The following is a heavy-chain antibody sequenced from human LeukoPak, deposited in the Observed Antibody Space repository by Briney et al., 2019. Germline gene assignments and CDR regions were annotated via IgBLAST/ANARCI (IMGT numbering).Heavy chain of an antibody. CDR1: GFTFSTNW. CDR3: ARAAGVY. J-gene: IGHJ4*02. CDR2: IKQDGSEE. D-gene: IGHD2-8*01. V-gene: IGHV3-7*01. Sequence: GGSLRLSCAASGFTFSTNWMTWVRQAPGKGLEWVANIKQDGSEEHYVDSVKGRFTISRDNAKNSLYLQMNSLRVEDTAIYYYARAAGVYWGQGTLVTVSS.